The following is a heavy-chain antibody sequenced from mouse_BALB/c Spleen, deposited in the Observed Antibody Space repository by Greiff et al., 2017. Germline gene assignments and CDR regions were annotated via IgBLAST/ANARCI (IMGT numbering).Heavy chain of an antibody. Sequence: VQLKESGGGLVKPGGSLKLSCAASGFTFSSYAMSWVRQTPEKRLEWVASISSGGSTYYPDSVKGRFTISRDNARNILYLQMSSLRSEDTAMYYCARDGSWFAYWGQGTLVTVSA. CDR3: ARDGSWFAY. CDR1: GFTFSSYA. V-gene: IGHV5-6-5*01. CDR2: ISSGGST. J-gene: IGHJ3*01. D-gene: IGHD2-2*01.